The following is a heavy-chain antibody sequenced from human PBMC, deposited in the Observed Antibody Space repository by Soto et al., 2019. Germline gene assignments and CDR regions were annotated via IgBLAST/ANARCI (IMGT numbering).Heavy chain of an antibody. CDR2: IIPMLTVT. CDR1: GGTFSTYT. D-gene: IGHD6-25*01. J-gene: IGHJ3*01. CDR3: SIGSWSAVTFDV. Sequence: QVHLVQSGAEVKKPGSSVKVSCKAAGGTFSTYTLIWVRQAPGQGLEWMGRIIPMLTVTNSAQKFQGRITLHADMSPNTAFMELNSLRSDDTAVYYCSIGSWSAVTFDVWGQGTMVTVSS. V-gene: IGHV1-69*02.